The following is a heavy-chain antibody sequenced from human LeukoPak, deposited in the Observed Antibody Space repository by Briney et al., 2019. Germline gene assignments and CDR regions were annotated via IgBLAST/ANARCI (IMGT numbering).Heavy chain of an antibody. CDR2: ISGYNGDT. V-gene: IGHV1-18*01. CDR1: GYTFIDFG. Sequence: GASVKVSCKTSGYTFIDFGVSWVRQVPGQGLEWMGWISGYNGDTNYAQKFQGRVTITADKSTSTAYMELSSLRSEDTAVYYCARGRPTTSIAAAGVNWFDPWGQGTLVTVSS. D-gene: IGHD6-13*01. J-gene: IGHJ5*02. CDR3: ARGRPTTSIAAAGVNWFDP.